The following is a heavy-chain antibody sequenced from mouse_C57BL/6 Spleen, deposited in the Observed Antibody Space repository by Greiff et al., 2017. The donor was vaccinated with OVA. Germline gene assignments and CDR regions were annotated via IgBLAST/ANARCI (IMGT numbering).Heavy chain of an antibody. CDR3: ARREYGSSAY. CDR1: GYTFTSYW. J-gene: IGHJ3*01. D-gene: IGHD1-1*01. V-gene: IGHV1-50*01. CDR2: IDPSDSYT. Sequence: VQLQESGAELVKPGASVKLSCKASGYTFTSYWMQWVKQRPGQGLEWIGEIDPSDSYTNYNQKFKGKAKLTVDTATSTAYMQLSSLTSEDSAVYYCARREYGSSAYWGQGTLVTVSA.